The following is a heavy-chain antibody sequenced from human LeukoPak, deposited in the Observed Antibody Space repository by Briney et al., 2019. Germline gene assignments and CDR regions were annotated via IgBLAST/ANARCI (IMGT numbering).Heavy chain of an antibody. V-gene: IGHV1-2*02. CDR1: GYTFTGYY. J-gene: IGHJ4*02. CDR2: SNPNSGGT. Sequence: ASVKVSCKASGYTFTGYYMHWVRQARGQGLEWMGWSNPNSGGTNYAQKFQGRVTMTRDTSISTAYMELSRLRSDDTAVYYCARDPTDVDTAMVLGLDYWGQGTLVTVSS. D-gene: IGHD5-18*01. CDR3: ARDPTDVDTAMVLGLDY.